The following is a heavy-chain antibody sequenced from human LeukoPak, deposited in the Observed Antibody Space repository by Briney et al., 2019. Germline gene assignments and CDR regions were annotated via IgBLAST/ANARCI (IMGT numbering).Heavy chain of an antibody. Sequence: GGSLRLSCAASGFTFSSYAMSWVRQAPGKGLEWVSAISGSGGSTYYADSVKGRFTIPRDNSKNTLYLQMNSLRAEDTAVYYCAKDGGSGSYYVSYYFDYWGQGTLVTVSS. CDR1: GFTFSSYA. CDR3: AKDGGSGSYYVSYYFDY. V-gene: IGHV3-23*01. CDR2: ISGSGGST. D-gene: IGHD1-26*01. J-gene: IGHJ4*02.